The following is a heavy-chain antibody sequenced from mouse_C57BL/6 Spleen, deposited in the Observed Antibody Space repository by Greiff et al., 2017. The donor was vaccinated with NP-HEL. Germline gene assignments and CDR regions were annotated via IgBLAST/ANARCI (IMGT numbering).Heavy chain of an antibody. CDR1: GYAFSSSW. CDR3: ARGDVFAY. J-gene: IGHJ3*01. V-gene: IGHV1-82*01. CDR2: VYPGDGDT. Sequence: QVQLQQSGPELVKPGASVKISCKASGYAFSSSWMNWVKQRPVKGLEWIGRVYPGDGDTNYNGKFKGKATLTADKSSSTAYMQLSSLTSEDSAVYFCARGDVFAYWGQGTLVTVSA.